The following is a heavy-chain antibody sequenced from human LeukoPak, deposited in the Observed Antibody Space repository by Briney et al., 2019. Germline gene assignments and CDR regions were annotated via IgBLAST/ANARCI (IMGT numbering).Heavy chain of an antibody. Sequence: ASVTVSCKASGYTFTSYGISWVRHPPAQGLEWMGWISAYSGNTNYAHTHHGRVTMTTDTSTSTASMELRSLRSDGTAVYYCARGGGGQQRAQTSNWFDPWGQGTLVTVSS. V-gene: IGHV1-18*01. CDR2: ISAYSGNT. D-gene: IGHD6-13*01. J-gene: IGHJ5*02. CDR1: GYTFTSYG. CDR3: ARGGGGQQRAQTSNWFDP.